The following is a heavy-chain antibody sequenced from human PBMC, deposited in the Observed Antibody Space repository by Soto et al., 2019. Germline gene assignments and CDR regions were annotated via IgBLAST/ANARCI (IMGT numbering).Heavy chain of an antibody. Sequence: PSQTLSLPCAITGHSVSSNSAGWSWVRQSPSRGLEWLGRTYYRSKWYYEYAVSVRGRITINPDTSKNQYSLQLNAVTPDDTAVYFCARGEQYSGRIFDYWGQGTLVTVSS. CDR2: TYYRSKWYY. V-gene: IGHV6-1*01. D-gene: IGHD1-26*01. CDR1: GHSVSSNSAG. CDR3: ARGEQYSGRIFDY. J-gene: IGHJ4*01.